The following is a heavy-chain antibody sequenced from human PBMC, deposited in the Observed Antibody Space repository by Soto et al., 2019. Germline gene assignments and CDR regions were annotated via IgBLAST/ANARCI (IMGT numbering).Heavy chain of an antibody. CDR3: TGDRNNRVWYKY. CDR1: GDPISGYP. Sequence: VHLQDSGPGLLKPPETLSLTCTASGDPISGYPGGWIRQPPGKGREGIGYVQNSGSTSYNPSLKSRVTIAIDTSRKQFSLRRRSVTAADTAVDYCTGDRNNRVWYKYWGQGTLVTVSS. D-gene: IGHD6-19*01. J-gene: IGHJ4*02. V-gene: IGHV4-59*01. CDR2: VQNSGST.